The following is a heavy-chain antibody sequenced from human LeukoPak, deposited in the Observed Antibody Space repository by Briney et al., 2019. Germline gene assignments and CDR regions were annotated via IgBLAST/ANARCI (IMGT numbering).Heavy chain of an antibody. Sequence: PGGSLRLSCAASGFTFSSYGMHWVRQAPGKGLEWVAFIRYDGSNKYYADSVKGRFTISRDNSKNTLYLQMNSLRAEDTAVYCCAKDRVVPAANYFDYWGQGTLVTVSS. CDR3: AKDRVVPAANYFDY. D-gene: IGHD2-2*01. CDR2: IRYDGSNK. CDR1: GFTFSSYG. V-gene: IGHV3-30*02. J-gene: IGHJ4*02.